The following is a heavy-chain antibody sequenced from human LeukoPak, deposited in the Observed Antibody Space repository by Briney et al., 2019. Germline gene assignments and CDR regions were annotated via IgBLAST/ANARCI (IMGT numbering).Heavy chain of an antibody. V-gene: IGHV4-4*08. CDR2: IHTNGNT. CDR3: ARGYYDSRGFSNPFDS. Sequence: SETLSLSCTVSGASISSSYWSWLRQPPGKGLEWIAYIHTNGNTNSNPSLKSRVTVSVDASKNQFSLMLRSVAAADTALYYCARGYYDSRGFSNPFDSWGQGTLVTVSS. D-gene: IGHD3-22*01. J-gene: IGHJ4*02. CDR1: GASISSSY.